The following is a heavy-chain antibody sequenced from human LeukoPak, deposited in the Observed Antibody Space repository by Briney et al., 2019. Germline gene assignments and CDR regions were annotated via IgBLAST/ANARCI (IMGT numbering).Heavy chain of an antibody. CDR1: GFTFSSYA. Sequence: GASLRLSCAASGFTFSSYAMSWVRQAPGKGLEWVSAISGSGGSTYYAESVKGRFTISRDNSKNTLYLQMNSLRAEDTAVYYCAKSTLRVLLRGCDDGGQGTLVTVSS. J-gene: IGHJ4*02. CDR2: ISGSGGST. D-gene: IGHD3-10*01. V-gene: IGHV3-23*01. CDR3: AKSTLRVLLRGCDD.